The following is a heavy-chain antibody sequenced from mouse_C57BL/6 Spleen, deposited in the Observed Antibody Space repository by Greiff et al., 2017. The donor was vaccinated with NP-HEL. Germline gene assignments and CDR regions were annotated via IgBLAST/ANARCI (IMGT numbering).Heavy chain of an antibody. CDR1: GFTFSSYA. CDR2: ISDGGSYT. CDR3: ARDRRFAY. J-gene: IGHJ3*01. Sequence: EVMLVESGGGLVKPGGSLKLSCAASGFTFSSYAMSWVRQTPEKRLEWVATISDGGSYTYYPDNVKGRFTISRDNAKNNQYLQMSHLKSEDTAMYYCARDRRFAYWGQGTLVTVSA. V-gene: IGHV5-4*01.